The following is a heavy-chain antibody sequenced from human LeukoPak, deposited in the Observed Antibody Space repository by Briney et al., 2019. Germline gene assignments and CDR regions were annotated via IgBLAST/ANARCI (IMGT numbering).Heavy chain of an antibody. D-gene: IGHD5-12*01. J-gene: IGHJ4*02. CDR2: IYPGDSDT. Sequence: RGESLKISCKGSGYSFTSYWIGWVRQMPGKGLEWMGIIYPGDSDTRYSPSFQGQVTISADKSIRTAYLQWSSLKASDTAIYYCARHAASGYDLPFDYWGQGTLVTVSS. CDR3: ARHAASGYDLPFDY. CDR1: GYSFTSYW. V-gene: IGHV5-51*01.